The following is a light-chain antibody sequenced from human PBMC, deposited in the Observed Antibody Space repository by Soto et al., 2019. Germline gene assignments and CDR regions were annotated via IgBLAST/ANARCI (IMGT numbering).Light chain of an antibody. Sequence: QAVVTQPPSVSAAPGQRVTISCTGSSSNIGAGYEAHWYQQVPGTAPKLLIYENNNRPSGVPDRFSGSKSGTSGSLAITGLQAEDEAEYYCQSYDSSLSGYVFGTGTKVTVL. CDR3: QSYDSSLSGYV. CDR2: ENN. J-gene: IGLJ1*01. V-gene: IGLV1-40*01. CDR1: SSNIGAGYE.